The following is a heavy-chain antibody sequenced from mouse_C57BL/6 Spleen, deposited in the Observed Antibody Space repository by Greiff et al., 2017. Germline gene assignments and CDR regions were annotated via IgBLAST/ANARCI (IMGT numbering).Heavy chain of an antibody. CDR2: IYPGSGNT. D-gene: IGHD2-4*01. CDR3: ARWDDYDEGFDY. CDR1: GYTFTDYY. Sequence: VQLQQSGAELVRPGASVKLSCKASGYTFTDYYINWVKQRPGQGLEWIARIYPGSGNTYYNEKFKGKATLTADKSSSTAYMQLSSLTSEDSAVXFCARWDDYDEGFDYWGQGTTLTVSA. V-gene: IGHV1-76*01. J-gene: IGHJ2*01.